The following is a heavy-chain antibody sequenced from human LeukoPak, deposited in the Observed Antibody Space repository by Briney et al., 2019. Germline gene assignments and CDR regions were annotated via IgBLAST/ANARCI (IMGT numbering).Heavy chain of an antibody. J-gene: IGHJ5*02. Sequence: SETLSLTCGVSGGSISNGNWWSWVRQPPGKGLEWIGEIHRSGSTNCNPSLKSRVTISVDKSKNQFSLMLTSVTAADTAVYYCARVAAAAAGPRYNWFDPWGQGTLVTVSS. D-gene: IGHD6-13*01. CDR2: IHRSGST. CDR1: GGSISNGNW. V-gene: IGHV4-4*02. CDR3: ARVAAAAAGPRYNWFDP.